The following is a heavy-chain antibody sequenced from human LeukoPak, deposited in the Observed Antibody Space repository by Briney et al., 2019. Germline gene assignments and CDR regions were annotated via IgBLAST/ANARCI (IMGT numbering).Heavy chain of an antibody. CDR1: EFIFGAYW. J-gene: IGHJ4*02. V-gene: IGHV3-7*01. CDR2: INQDGTEK. CDR3: VRSLERFGTRDY. Sequence: GGPLRLPCAASEFIFGAYWMTWVRQAPGKGLKWLAHINQDGTEKYYMDSVKGRSTISRDNAKKSLFLQMNSLTAEDTALYYCVRSLERFGTRDYWGQGTLVTVSS. D-gene: IGHD3-10*01.